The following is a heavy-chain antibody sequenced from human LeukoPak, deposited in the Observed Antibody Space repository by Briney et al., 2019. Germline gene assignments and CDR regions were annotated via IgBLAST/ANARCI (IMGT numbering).Heavy chain of an antibody. J-gene: IGHJ4*02. D-gene: IGHD2-2*01. CDR2: INHSGST. CDR3: ARVQRGGPSEN. CDR1: GGSISSGDYY. Sequence: PSETLSLTCTVSGGSISSGDYYWSWIRQPPGKGLEWIGEINHSGSTNYNPSLKSRVTISVDTSKNQFSLKLSSVTAADTAVYYCARVQRGGPSENWGQGTLVTVSS. V-gene: IGHV4-39*07.